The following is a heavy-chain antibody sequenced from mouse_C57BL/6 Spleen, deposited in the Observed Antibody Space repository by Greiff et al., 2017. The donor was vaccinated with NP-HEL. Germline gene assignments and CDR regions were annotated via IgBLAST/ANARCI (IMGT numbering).Heavy chain of an antibody. CDR1: GYAFSSSW. D-gene: IGHD2-14*01. V-gene: IGHV1-82*01. J-gene: IGHJ4*01. Sequence: VQLQQSGPELVKPGASVKISCKASGYAFSSSWMNWVKQRPGKGLEWIGRIYPGDGDTNYNGKFKGKATLTADTSSSTAYMQLSSLTSEDSAVYFCAREDRGAMDYWGQGTSVTVSS. CDR3: AREDRGAMDY. CDR2: IYPGDGDT.